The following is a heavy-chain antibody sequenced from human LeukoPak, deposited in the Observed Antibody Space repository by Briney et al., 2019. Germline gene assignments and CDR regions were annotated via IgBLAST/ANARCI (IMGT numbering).Heavy chain of an antibody. CDR1: GGSISSSSYY. CDR2: IYYSGST. Sequence: SETLSLTCTVSGGSISSSSYYWGWIRQPPGKGLEWIGSIYYSGSTYYNPSLKSRVTISVDTSKNQFSLKLSSVTAADTAVYYCASEVGATGGAFDIWGQGTMVTVSS. J-gene: IGHJ3*02. CDR3: ASEVGATGGAFDI. D-gene: IGHD1-26*01. V-gene: IGHV4-39*01.